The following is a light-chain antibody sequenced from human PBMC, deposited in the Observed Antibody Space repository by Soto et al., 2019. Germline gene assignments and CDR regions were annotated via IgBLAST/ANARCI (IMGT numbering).Light chain of an antibody. CDR3: QQYGSSTLT. V-gene: IGKV3-20*01. CDR1: QSVSYY. CDR2: GAF. J-gene: IGKJ4*01. Sequence: EVVLTQSPATLSLSPGERATLSCRASQSVSYYLAWYQQKPGQAPRLLIYGAFSRATGIPDRFSGGGSGTDFNLTISSLEPEDFAVYYCQQYGSSTLTFGGGTKVDIK.